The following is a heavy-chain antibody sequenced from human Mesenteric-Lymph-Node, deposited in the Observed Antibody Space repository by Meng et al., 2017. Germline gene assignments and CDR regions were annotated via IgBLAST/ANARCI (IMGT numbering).Heavy chain of an antibody. CDR3: ARDLGVATSIAGFVY. J-gene: IGHJ4*02. D-gene: IGHD5-12*01. CDR1: GGSISSGDYY. V-gene: IGHV4-30-4*01. Sequence: QVQLQESGPGLVKPSQTLSLICTVSGGSISSGDYYWSWIRQPPGKGLEWIGYIDYSGSTYYNPSLKSRVTISVDTSKNQFSLRLSSVTAADTAVYYCARDLGVATSIAGFVYWGQGTLVTVSS. CDR2: IDYSGST.